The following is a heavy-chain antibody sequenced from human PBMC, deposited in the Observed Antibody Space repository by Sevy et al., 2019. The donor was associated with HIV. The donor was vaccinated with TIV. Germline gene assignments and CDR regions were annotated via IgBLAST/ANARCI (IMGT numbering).Heavy chain of an antibody. J-gene: IGHJ3*02. CDR2: LTYNDKT. V-gene: IGHV3-23*01. Sequence: GGSLRLSCAASGFTFSSYTMTWVRQAPGKGLEWVSSLTYNDKTFYAASVKGWFTIIRDTYKKTFYLQMNSLRAEDTAVYYCGKALTIGWEKDAFNIWGQGTTVTVSS. CDR1: GFTFSSYT. CDR3: GKALTIGWEKDAFNI. D-gene: IGHD1-26*01.